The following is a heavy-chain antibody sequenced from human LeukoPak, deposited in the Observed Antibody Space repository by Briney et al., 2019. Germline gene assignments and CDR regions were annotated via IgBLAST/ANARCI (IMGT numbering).Heavy chain of an antibody. Sequence: GGSLRLSCAASGFTCSDYYMSWIRQAPGKGLEWVSYISSGGSAMYFADSVKGRFTISRDNAKNSLYLQMNSLRAEDTAVYYCERFQRWLQYSFFDYWGQGTLVTVSS. J-gene: IGHJ4*02. CDR1: GFTCSDYY. D-gene: IGHD5-24*01. CDR3: ERFQRWLQYSFFDY. CDR2: ISSGGSAM. V-gene: IGHV3-11*01.